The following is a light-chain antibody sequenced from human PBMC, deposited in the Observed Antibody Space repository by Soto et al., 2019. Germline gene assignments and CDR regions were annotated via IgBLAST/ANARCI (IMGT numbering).Light chain of an antibody. CDR3: QQRSNWPLT. CDR2: STS. CDR1: QSVSNNY. V-gene: IGKV3D-20*02. J-gene: IGKJ4*01. Sequence: EIVLTQSPGTLSLSPGERATLSCRASQSVSNNYLAWYQQKPGQAPRLLIYSTSTRAAGIPDRFTGRGSGTDFTLTISRLEPEDFAVYYCQQRSNWPLTFGGGTKVDIK.